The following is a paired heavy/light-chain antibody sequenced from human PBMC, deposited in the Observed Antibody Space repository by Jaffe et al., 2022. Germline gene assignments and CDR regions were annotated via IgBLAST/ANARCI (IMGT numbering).Heavy chain of an antibody. CDR2: IKSKTDGGTT. D-gene: IGHD3-10*01. CDR1: GFTFNNAW. CDR3: TTEGYGSGTYYSYNYYYYMDV. V-gene: IGHV3-15*01. J-gene: IGHJ6*03. Sequence: EVQLVESGGGLVKPGGSLRLSCAASGFTFNNAWMSWVRQAPGKGLEWVGRIKSKTDGGTTDYAAPVKGRFTVSRDDSKNTLYLQMNSLKTEDTAVYYCTTEGYGSGTYYSYNYYYYMDVWGKGTTVTVSS.
Light chain of an antibody. CDR3: QQSYSTSLT. V-gene: IGKV1-39*01. CDR1: QSIRSY. Sequence: DIQMTQSPSSLSASVGDRVTITCRASQSIRSYLNWYQQKPGKAPKLLIYAASSLQSGVPSRFSGSGSGTDFTLTISSLQPEDFATYYCQQSYSTSLTFGGGTKVEIK. J-gene: IGKJ4*01. CDR2: AAS.